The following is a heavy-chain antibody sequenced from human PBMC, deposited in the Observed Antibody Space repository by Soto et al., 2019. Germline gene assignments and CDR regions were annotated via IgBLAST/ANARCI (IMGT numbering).Heavy chain of an antibody. D-gene: IGHD1-26*01. V-gene: IGHV3-23*01. CDR2: TRGSGGDT. J-gene: IGHJ4*02. Sequence: EVQLLESGGGLVQPGGSLRLSCEASGFTFSFCAMNWVRKAPGKGLEWVSSTRGSGGDTYYADSVRGRFTISRDNSKNTMYLQMNSLRVEDTAVYSCVKGHSHSYYYFDYWGQGTLVTVSS. CDR1: GFTFSFCA. CDR3: VKGHSHSYYYFDY.